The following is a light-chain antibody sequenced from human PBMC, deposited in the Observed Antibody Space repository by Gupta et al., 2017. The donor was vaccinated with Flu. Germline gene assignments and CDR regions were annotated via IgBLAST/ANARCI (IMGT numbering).Light chain of an antibody. CDR2: ASS. Sequence: LGTLSLSPGERATLSCRASHTVSSLYLAWYQQKRGQAPRLLIYASSTRAAGIPDRFSGSVSGSDFTLTISRLEPEDFAVYFCQHYGSSYTFGQGTKLEIK. CDR1: HTVSSLY. V-gene: IGKV3-20*01. CDR3: QHYGSSYT. J-gene: IGKJ2*01.